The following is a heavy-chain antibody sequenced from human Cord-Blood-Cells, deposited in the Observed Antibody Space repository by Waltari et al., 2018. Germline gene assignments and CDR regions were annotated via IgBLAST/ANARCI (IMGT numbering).Heavy chain of an antibody. CDR1: GFTFSSYW. Sequence: EVQLVESGGGLVQPGGSLRLSCAASGFTFSSYWMHWVRQAPGKGLVWVSRIKRDGSSTSNADSVKGRFTISRDNAKNTLYLQMNSLRAEDTAVYYCASDLAAAGTDYWGQGTLVTVSS. D-gene: IGHD6-13*01. CDR2: IKRDGSST. V-gene: IGHV3-74*01. CDR3: ASDLAAAGTDY. J-gene: IGHJ4*02.